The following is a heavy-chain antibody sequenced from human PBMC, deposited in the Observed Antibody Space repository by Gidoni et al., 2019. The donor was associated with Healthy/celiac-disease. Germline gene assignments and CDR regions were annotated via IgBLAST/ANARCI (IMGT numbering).Heavy chain of an antibody. J-gene: IGHJ4*02. Sequence: EVQLVESGGGLVQPGGSLRLSCAASGFTVSSHYMSWVRQAPGKGLEWVSVIYSGGSTYYADSVKGRVTISRDNSKNTLYLQMNSLRAEDTAVYYCAGGGPYYYDSSGSKEDYWGQGTLVTVSS. V-gene: IGHV3-66*01. D-gene: IGHD3-22*01. CDR2: IYSGGST. CDR1: GFTVSSHY. CDR3: AGGGPYYYDSSGSKEDY.